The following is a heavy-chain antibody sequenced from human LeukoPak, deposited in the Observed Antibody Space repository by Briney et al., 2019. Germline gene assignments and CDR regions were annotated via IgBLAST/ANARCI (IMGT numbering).Heavy chain of an antibody. CDR1: GGSISSYY. CDR3: ARLTHLGWYFDL. D-gene: IGHD3-16*01. V-gene: IGHV4-59*08. Sequence: SETLSLTCTVSGGSISSYYWSWIRQPPGKGLGWIGYIYYSGNTNYNPSLKSRVTISVDTSKNQFSLKLSSVTAADTAVYYCARLTHLGWYFDLWGRGTLVTVSS. J-gene: IGHJ2*01. CDR2: IYYSGNT.